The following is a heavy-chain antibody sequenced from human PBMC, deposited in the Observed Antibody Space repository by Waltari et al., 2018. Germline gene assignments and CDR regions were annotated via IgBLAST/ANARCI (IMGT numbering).Heavy chain of an antibody. CDR2: IIPIFGTA. V-gene: IGHV1-69*01. D-gene: IGHD2-2*01. Sequence: QVQLVQSGAEVKKPGSSVKVSCKASGGTFSRYAISWVRHAPGQGLEWMGGIIPIFGTANYAQKFQGRVTITADESTSTAYMELSSLRSEDTAVYYCARWNKYCSSTSCYYYYYGMDVWGQGTTVTVSS. CDR3: ARWNKYCSSTSCYYYYYGMDV. CDR1: GGTFSRYA. J-gene: IGHJ6*02.